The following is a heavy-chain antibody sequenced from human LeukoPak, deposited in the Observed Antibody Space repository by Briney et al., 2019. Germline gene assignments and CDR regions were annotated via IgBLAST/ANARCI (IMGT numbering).Heavy chain of an antibody. J-gene: IGHJ4*02. D-gene: IGHD6-13*01. V-gene: IGHV5-51*01. CDR3: ARRGIAAAGTEYYFDY. Sequence: GESLKISCKGAGYLFTSYWIGWVRQLPGKGLEWMGIIYPGDSDTRYSPSFQGQVTISADKSISTAYLQWSSLKASDTAMYYCARRGIAAAGTEYYFDYWGQGTLVTVSS. CDR1: GYLFTSYW. CDR2: IYPGDSDT.